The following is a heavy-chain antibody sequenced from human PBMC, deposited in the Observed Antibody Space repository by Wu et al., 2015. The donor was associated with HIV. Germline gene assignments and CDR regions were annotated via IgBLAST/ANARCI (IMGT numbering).Heavy chain of an antibody. J-gene: IGHJ1*01. CDR1: GGSISSSPYY. CDR2: FSYSGRT. Sequence: QVQLQESGPRLLKPSETLSLTCSVSGGSISSSPYYWGWIRQPPGKGLEWIASFSYSGRTYSSPSLRSRVTISFDMSNNRFSLRLISVTAADTAVYYCARHSGGWHSGAEYIQHWGQGTLVTVSS. D-gene: IGHD6-19*01. CDR3: ARHSGGWHSGAEYIQH. V-gene: IGHV4-39*01.